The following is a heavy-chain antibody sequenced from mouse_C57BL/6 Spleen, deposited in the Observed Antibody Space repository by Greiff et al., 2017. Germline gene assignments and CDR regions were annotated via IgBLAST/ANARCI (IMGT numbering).Heavy chain of an antibody. V-gene: IGHV14-1*01. CDR1: GFNIKDYY. Sequence: VQLQQSGAELVRPGASVKLSCTASGFNIKDYYMHWVKQRPDQGLEWIGRIDPEDGDTEYAPKFQGKATMTTDTSSNTAYLQLSSLTSEDTAVYYCTTRLRAMDYWGQGTSVTVSS. D-gene: IGHD3-2*02. CDR3: TTRLRAMDY. CDR2: IDPEDGDT. J-gene: IGHJ4*01.